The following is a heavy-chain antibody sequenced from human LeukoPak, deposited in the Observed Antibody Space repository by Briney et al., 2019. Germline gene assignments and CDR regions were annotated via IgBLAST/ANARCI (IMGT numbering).Heavy chain of an antibody. CDR3: ARDGSGSRHFDY. D-gene: IGHD1-26*01. CDR2: TRNKANSYTT. V-gene: IGHV3-72*01. J-gene: IGHJ4*02. CDR1: GFTFSDHY. Sequence: GGSLRLSCAASGFTFSDHYMDWVRQAPGKGLEWVGRTRNKANSYTTEYAASVKGRFTISRDDSKNSLYLQMNSLKTEDTAVYYCARDGSGSRHFDYWGQGTLVTVSS.